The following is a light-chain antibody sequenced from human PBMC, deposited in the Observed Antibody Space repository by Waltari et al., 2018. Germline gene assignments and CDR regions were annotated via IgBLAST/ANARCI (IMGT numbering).Light chain of an antibody. CDR1: QTIDTY. CDR3: QQYYTTPPWT. CDR2: SSS. V-gene: IGKV1-39*01. Sequence: DIQVTQSPVSLSASVGDRVTISCRTSQTIDTYLNWYQVKPGKVPKLLISSSSILQTGVPSRFSGGGSGTHFILNISSLQPEDVAVYYCQQYYTTPPWTIGQGTKVEI. J-gene: IGKJ1*01.